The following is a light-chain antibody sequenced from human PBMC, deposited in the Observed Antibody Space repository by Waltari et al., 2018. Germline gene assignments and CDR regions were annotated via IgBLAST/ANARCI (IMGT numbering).Light chain of an antibody. CDR2: PAS. J-gene: IGKJ4*01. Sequence: EIVLTQSPGTLSLSPGERATLSCRASQSLSNNYLAWYQQKPGQAPKLLLYPASSRTTGIPDRFGGSGSGTDFTLSISRVEPEDCAVYYWQQYGTSSLSFGGGTKVEIK. V-gene: IGKV3-20*01. CDR3: QQYGTSSLS. CDR1: QSLSNNY.